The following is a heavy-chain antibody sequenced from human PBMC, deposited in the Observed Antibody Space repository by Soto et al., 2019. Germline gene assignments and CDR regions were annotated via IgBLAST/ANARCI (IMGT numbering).Heavy chain of an antibody. CDR2: INSDGSST. CDR3: ARGLVVPAAIGTYYYYGMDV. V-gene: IGHV3-74*01. J-gene: IGHJ6*02. CDR1: GFTFSSYW. Sequence: GGSLRLSCAASGFTFSSYWMHWVRQAPGKGLVWVSRINSDGSSTSYADSAKGRFTISRDNAKNTLYLQMNSLRAEDTAVYYCARGLVVPAAIGTYYYYGMDVWGQGTTVTVSS. D-gene: IGHD2-2*02.